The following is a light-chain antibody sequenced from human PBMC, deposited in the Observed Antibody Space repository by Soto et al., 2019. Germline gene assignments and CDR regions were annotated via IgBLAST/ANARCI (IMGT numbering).Light chain of an antibody. CDR1: QGISTH. Sequence: DIQMTQSPSSLSASVGDRVTITCRASQGISTHLAWYQQKPGKATKLLIYKASTLKSVVPSRVSGRGSWTEVTLTISSLQPDDFATYYGQHYNSYSEAFGQGTKVDIK. CDR2: KAS. V-gene: IGKV1-5*03. CDR3: QHYNSYSEA. J-gene: IGKJ1*01.